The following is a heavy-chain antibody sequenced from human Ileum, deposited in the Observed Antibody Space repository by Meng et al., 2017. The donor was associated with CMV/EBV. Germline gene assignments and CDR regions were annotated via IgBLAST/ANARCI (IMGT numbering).Heavy chain of an antibody. Sequence: GESLKISCTASGFTFGDYAMSWVRQAPGKGLEWVGFIRSKAYGGTTEYAASVKGRFTISRDDSKSIDYLQMNSLKTEDTAVYYCTRDGGGIAAAGTRRYYYYYGMDVWGQGTTVTVSS. V-gene: IGHV3-49*04. CDR1: GFTFGDYA. CDR3: TRDGGGIAAAGTRRYYYYYGMDV. D-gene: IGHD6-13*01. CDR2: IRSKAYGGTT. J-gene: IGHJ6*01.